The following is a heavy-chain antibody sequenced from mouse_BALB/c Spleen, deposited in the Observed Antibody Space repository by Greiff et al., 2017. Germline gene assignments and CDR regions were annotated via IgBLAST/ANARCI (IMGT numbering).Heavy chain of an antibody. D-gene: IGHD1-1*01. CDR2: INPSKGRT. J-gene: IGHJ3*01. Sequence: VKLQESGAELAKPGASVKMSCKASGYTFTSYWMHWVKQRPGQGLEWIGEINPSKGRTNYNEKFKSKATLTVDKSSSTAYMQLSSLTSEDSAVYYCAYYYGSSPAWFAYWGQGTLVTVSA. CDR3: AYYYGSSPAWFAY. CDR1: GYTFTSYW. V-gene: IGHV1S81*02.